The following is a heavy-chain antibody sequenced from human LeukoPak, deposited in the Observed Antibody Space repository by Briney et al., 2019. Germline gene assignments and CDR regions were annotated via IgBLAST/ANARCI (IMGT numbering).Heavy chain of an antibody. CDR1: GFTFDDYA. CDR3: AKANSSSWYNYFDY. Sequence: QPGGSLRLSCAASGFTFDDYAMHWVRQAPGKGLEWVSGISWNSGSIGYADSVKGRFTISSDNAKNSLYLQMNSLRAEDTALYYCAKANSSSWYNYFDYWGQGTLVTVSS. J-gene: IGHJ4*02. CDR2: ISWNSGSI. D-gene: IGHD6-13*01. V-gene: IGHV3-9*01.